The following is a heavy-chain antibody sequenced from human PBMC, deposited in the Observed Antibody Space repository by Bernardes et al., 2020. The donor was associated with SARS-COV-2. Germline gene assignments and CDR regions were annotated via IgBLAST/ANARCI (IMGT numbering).Heavy chain of an antibody. CDR1: GYTFTSYG. D-gene: IGHD1-26*01. Sequence: ASVKVSCKASGYTFTSYGISWVRQAPGQGLEWMGWLSAYNGNTKYAQKVQGRVTMTTDTSTSTAYMELRSLRSADTAVYYCARAEWAPRGGLDNWGQGPLVTVSS. J-gene: IGHJ4*02. V-gene: IGHV1-18*01. CDR2: LSAYNGNT. CDR3: ARAEWAPRGGLDN.